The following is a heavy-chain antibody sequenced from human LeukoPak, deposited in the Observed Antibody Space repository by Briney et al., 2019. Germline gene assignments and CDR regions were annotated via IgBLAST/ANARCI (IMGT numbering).Heavy chain of an antibody. D-gene: IGHD2-21*01. V-gene: IGHV3-33*01. CDR2: IWYDGSNE. CDR3: ARGVIPTWSHSGYYSDY. Sequence: GGSLRLSCAASRFTFSNYGMHWVRQAPGKGLEWVAVIWYDGSNEYYADSVKGRFTISRDNSKNTLYLQMNSLRVEDTAGDYCARGVIPTWSHSGYYSDYWGQGTLVTVCS. J-gene: IGHJ4*02. CDR1: RFTFSNYG.